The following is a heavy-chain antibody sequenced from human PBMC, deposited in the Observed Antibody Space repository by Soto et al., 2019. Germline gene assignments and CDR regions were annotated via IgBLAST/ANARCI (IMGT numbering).Heavy chain of an antibody. CDR2: LYWDDDK. Sequence: QITLKESGPTLVNPTQTLTLTCTFSGFSLSTSGVGVGWISQPPGKALEWLAFLYWDDDKRCSPSLKSRRTITKDTHNNAVLLTMTNSDPVDTATYYCARTRVNSGSLVLVDYWGQGTLVTVAS. J-gene: IGHJ4*02. V-gene: IGHV2-5*02. CDR1: GFSLSTSGVG. CDR3: ARTRVNSGSLVLVDY. D-gene: IGHD2-8*02.